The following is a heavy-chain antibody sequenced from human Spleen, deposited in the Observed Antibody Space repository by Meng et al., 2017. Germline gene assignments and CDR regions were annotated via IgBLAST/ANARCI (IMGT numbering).Heavy chain of an antibody. Sequence: GESLKISCVASGFTFSSYAMSWVRQAPGKGLEWVSDFSASGGSKYYADSVKGRFTISRDNSKNTLYLQMNNMRVEDTAVYYCARGGMVRGVIRTPFDYWGHGALVTVSS. CDR3: ARGGMVRGVIRTPFDY. D-gene: IGHD3-10*01. J-gene: IGHJ5*01. CDR2: FSASGGSK. CDR1: GFTFSSYA. V-gene: IGHV3-23*01.